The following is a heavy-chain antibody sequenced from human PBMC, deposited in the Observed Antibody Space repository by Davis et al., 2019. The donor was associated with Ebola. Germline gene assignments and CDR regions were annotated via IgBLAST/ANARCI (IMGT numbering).Heavy chain of an antibody. CDR3: ARSITMVRGPPDY. CDR1: GYTFTSYY. Sequence: ASVKVSCKASGYTFTSYYMHWVRQAPGQGLEWMGIINPSGGSTSYAQKFQGRVTITRDTSASTAYMELSSLRSEDTAVYYCARSITMVRGPPDYWGQGTLVTVSS. V-gene: IGHV1-46*01. CDR2: INPSGGST. J-gene: IGHJ4*02. D-gene: IGHD3-10*01.